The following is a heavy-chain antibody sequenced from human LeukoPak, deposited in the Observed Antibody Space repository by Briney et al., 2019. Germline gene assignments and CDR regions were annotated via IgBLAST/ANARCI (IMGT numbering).Heavy chain of an antibody. CDR1: GYSLSSGYY. Sequence: PSETLSLPFAVSGYSLSSGYYWGWVRQPPGEGLGWIGSIYHSGSTYYNPSLKSRVTISVDTSKNQFSLKLSSVTAADTAVYYCARGGAATGNFDYWGQGTLVTVSS. CDR2: IYHSGST. J-gene: IGHJ4*02. D-gene: IGHD2-15*01. CDR3: ARGGAATGNFDY. V-gene: IGHV4-38-2*01.